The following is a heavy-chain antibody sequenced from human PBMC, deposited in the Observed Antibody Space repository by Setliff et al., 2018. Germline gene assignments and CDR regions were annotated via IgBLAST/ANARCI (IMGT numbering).Heavy chain of an antibody. CDR2: VDHSGNT. CDR3: ARRDSTGYYGYSFDF. D-gene: IGHD3-22*01. J-gene: IGHJ4*02. CDR1: GGSISPYY. Sequence: SETLSLTCTVSGGSISPYYWIWIRQSPGKGLDWIGTVDHSGNTFYNPSLKSRVTISVDTSKNHFSLKLTSVSAADTAVYYCARRDSTGYYGYSFDFWGQGTLVTVSS. V-gene: IGHV4-59*04.